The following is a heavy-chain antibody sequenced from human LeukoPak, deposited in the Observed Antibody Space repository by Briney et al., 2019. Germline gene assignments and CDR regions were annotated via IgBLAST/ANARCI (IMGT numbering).Heavy chain of an antibody. CDR3: ARVGADCSDGNCY. V-gene: IGHV1-18*01. D-gene: IGHD2-15*01. Sequence: ASVTVSFTASGSTFTTFGITWVRQAPGQGLEWMGWIGTYNGNTNYAQNLQGRVTMTTDTSTSTAYMELRSLTSDDTAVYYCARVGADCSDGNCYWGQGTLVTVSS. CDR1: GSTFTTFG. CDR2: IGTYNGNT. J-gene: IGHJ4*02.